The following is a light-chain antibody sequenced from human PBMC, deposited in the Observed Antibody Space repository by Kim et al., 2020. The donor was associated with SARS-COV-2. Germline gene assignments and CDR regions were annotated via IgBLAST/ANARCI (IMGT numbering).Light chain of an antibody. CDR3: SSYTSSSAWV. Sequence: QSALTQPASVSGSPGQSITISCTGSSSDVGRYNYVSWYQQHPGKAPNLMIYDVSQRPSGISNRFSGSKSGNTASLTISGLQAEDEADYYCSSYTSSSAWVFGGGTQLNVL. J-gene: IGLJ3*02. V-gene: IGLV2-14*01. CDR2: DVS. CDR1: SSDVGRYNY.